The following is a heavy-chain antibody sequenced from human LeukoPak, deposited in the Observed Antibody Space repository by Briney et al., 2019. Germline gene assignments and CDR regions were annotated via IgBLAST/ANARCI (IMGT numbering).Heavy chain of an antibody. CDR3: AGGRLVATSKAVAIDY. V-gene: IGHV3-74*01. J-gene: IGHJ4*02. CDR1: GFTFSNSW. Sequence: GGSLRLSCAASGFTFSNSWLHWVRQAPGKGLEWVSRINERGSSTSYADSVKGRFTISRDNAKNTLYLQMNNLRADDTAVYNCAGGRLVATSKAVAIDYWGQGTLVTVSS. D-gene: IGHD5-12*01. CDR2: INERGSST.